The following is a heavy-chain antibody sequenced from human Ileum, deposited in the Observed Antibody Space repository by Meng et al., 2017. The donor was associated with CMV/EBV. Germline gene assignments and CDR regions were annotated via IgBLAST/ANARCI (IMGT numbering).Heavy chain of an antibody. Sequence: GGSLRPSCAASEVASIDHHMSWLRQAPGKGLEWISYISRSSRAIYYADSVKGRFTISRDIAKNSLYLEMIGLTVEDTAVYHCARVFGGYNGVDVWGQGTTVTVSS. CDR2: ISRSSRAI. CDR3: ARVFGGYNGVDV. V-gene: IGHV3-11*04. D-gene: IGHD6-25*01. CDR1: EVASIDHH. J-gene: IGHJ6*02.